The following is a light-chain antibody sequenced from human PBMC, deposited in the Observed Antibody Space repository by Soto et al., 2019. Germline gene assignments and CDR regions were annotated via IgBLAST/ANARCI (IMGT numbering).Light chain of an antibody. CDR2: GAS. CDR1: QSVRDN. CDR3: QQYNDWPLR. V-gene: IGKV3-15*01. J-gene: IGKJ4*02. Sequence: EIVMTQSPATLSVSPGERATLSCRAIQSVRDNLAWYQQKPGRAPRLLLYGASTRATGIPARFTGSWSATEFTLTISSLQSEDFAVYYCQQYNDWPLRCGGGTKVEIK.